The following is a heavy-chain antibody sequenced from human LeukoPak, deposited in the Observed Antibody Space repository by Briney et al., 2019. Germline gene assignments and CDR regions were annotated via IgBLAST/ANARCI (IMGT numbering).Heavy chain of an antibody. Sequence: PSETLSLTCTVSGGSISSYYWSWIRQPPGKGLEWIGYIYYSGSTNYNPSLKSRVTISVDTSKNQFSLKLSSVTAADTAVYYCARRLGGGYGSYWFDPWGQGTLVTVSS. D-gene: IGHD5-12*01. CDR2: IYYSGST. CDR1: GGSISSYY. J-gene: IGHJ5*02. V-gene: IGHV4-59*08. CDR3: ARRLGGGYGSYWFDP.